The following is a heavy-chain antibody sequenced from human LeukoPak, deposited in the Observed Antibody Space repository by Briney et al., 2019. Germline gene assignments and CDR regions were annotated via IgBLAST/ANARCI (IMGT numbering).Heavy chain of an antibody. CDR1: GYTFTGYY. Sequence: GASVKVSCKASGYTFTGYYTHWVRQAPGQGLEWMGWINPNSGGTNYAQKFQGRVTMTRDTSISTAYMELSRLRSDDTAVYYCARKLDSGSYDAFDIWGQGTMVTVSS. V-gene: IGHV1-2*02. J-gene: IGHJ3*02. CDR2: INPNSGGT. D-gene: IGHD1-26*01. CDR3: ARKLDSGSYDAFDI.